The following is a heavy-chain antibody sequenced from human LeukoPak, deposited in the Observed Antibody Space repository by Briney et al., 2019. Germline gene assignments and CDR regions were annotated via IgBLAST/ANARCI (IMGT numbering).Heavy chain of an antibody. J-gene: IGHJ6*02. D-gene: IGHD2-2*01. CDR1: GGSFSGYY. V-gene: IGHV4-34*01. CDR3: ARGYGTGCSSTSCRPNGMDV. Sequence: SETLSLTCAVYGGSFSGYYWSWIRQPPGKGLEWIGEINHSGSTNYNPSLKSRVTISVDTSKNQFSLKLSSVTAADTAVYYCARGYGTGCSSTSCRPNGMDVWGQGTTVTVSS. CDR2: INHSGST.